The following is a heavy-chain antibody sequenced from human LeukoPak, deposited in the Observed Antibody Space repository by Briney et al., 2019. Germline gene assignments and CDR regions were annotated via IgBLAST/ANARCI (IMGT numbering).Heavy chain of an antibody. Sequence: GGSLRLSCAASGFTFSDFATHWLRQAPGKGLEYVSTISSNGISPYYANSVKGRFTISRDNSKNTLYLQMGSLRADDTAVYYCVRAHSIHNYHYGIDVWGHGTTVTVSS. J-gene: IGHJ6*02. D-gene: IGHD3-3*01. CDR1: GFTFSDFA. CDR3: VRAHSIHNYHYGIDV. V-gene: IGHV3-64*01. CDR2: ISSNGISP.